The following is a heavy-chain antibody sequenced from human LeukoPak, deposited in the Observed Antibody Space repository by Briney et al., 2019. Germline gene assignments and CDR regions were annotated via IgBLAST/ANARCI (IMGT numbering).Heavy chain of an antibody. J-gene: IGHJ4*02. V-gene: IGHV3-15*01. D-gene: IGHD3-10*01. Sequence: GGSIRLSCAASRFTFSNAWMSWVRQAPGKGLEWVGRIKGRTDGGTTDYAAPVKGRFTISRDDSKNTLYLQMNSLKTEDTAVYYCTTDYGSGSFDWGQGTLVTVSS. CDR3: TTDYGSGSFD. CDR2: IKGRTDGGTT. CDR1: RFTFSNAW.